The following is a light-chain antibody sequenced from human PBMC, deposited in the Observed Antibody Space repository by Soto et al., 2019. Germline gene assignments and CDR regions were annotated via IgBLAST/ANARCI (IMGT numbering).Light chain of an antibody. V-gene: IGKV3-15*01. J-gene: IGKJ1*01. Sequence: EVVMTQSPATLSVSPGERATLSCRASENINNRLAWYQQTPGQAPRLLIYGASTRATGIPDRFRGSGSGTEFTLTIGSLQSEDFAVYYCQQYSDWPPWTFGQWTKVEIK. CDR2: GAS. CDR1: ENINNR. CDR3: QQYSDWPPWT.